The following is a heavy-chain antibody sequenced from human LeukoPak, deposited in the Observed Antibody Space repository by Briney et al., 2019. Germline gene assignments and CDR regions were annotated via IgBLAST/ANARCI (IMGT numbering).Heavy chain of an antibody. Sequence: GGSLRLSCAASGFTFSGHGMHWVRQASGKGLEWVAFIRYDGSDQYYADPVKGRFTISRDNDKNSLYLQMNSLRVEDTAVYYCARVFRPSLTVFIIRGAFDIWGQGTMVTVSS. V-gene: IGHV3-30*02. CDR3: ARVFRPSLTVFIIRGAFDI. J-gene: IGHJ3*02. D-gene: IGHD3-3*01. CDR2: IRYDGSDQ. CDR1: GFTFSGHG.